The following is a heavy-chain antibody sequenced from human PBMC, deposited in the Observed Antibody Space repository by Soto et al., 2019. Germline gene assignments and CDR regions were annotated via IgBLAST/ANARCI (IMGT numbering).Heavy chain of an antibody. V-gene: IGHV3-23*01. Sequence: EVQLLASGGGLVQPGGSRRLSCAASGFTFSTYGMTWVRQAPGKGLEWISGISGSGSNTYYVDSVKGRFTISRDNSKNTLYLQMNSLRAEDTAVYYCAKDWGYWGQGTLVTVSS. CDR2: ISGSGSNT. J-gene: IGHJ4*02. CDR1: GFTFSTYG. D-gene: IGHD3-16*01. CDR3: AKDWGY.